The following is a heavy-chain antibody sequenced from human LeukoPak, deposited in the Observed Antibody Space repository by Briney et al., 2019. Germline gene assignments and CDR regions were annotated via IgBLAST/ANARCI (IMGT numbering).Heavy chain of an antibody. J-gene: IGHJ5*02. CDR3: ARDAVIRDYDILTGYYIDWFDP. CDR2: ISSSSSYI. Sequence: GGSLRLSCAASGFTFSSYAMSWVRQAPGKGLEWVSSISSSSSYIYYADSVKGRFTISRDNAKNSLYLQMNSLRAEDTAVYYCARDAVIRDYDILTGYYIDWFDPWGQGTLVTVSS. V-gene: IGHV3-21*01. D-gene: IGHD3-9*01. CDR1: GFTFSSYA.